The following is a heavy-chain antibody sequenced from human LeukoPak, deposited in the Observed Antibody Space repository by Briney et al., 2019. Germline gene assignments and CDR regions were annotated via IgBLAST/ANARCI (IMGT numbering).Heavy chain of an antibody. CDR2: IYSGGST. CDR3: ARDGGYSDGYHYHYGMDV. Sequence: GGSLRLSCAASGFTVSSNYMSWVRQAPGKGLEWVSVIYSGGSTYYAASVKGRFTISRDNSKNTLYLQMNSLSAEDTAVYYCARDGGYSDGYHYHYGMDVWGQGTTVTVSS. V-gene: IGHV3-66*01. D-gene: IGHD5-18*01. CDR1: GFTVSSNY. J-gene: IGHJ6*02.